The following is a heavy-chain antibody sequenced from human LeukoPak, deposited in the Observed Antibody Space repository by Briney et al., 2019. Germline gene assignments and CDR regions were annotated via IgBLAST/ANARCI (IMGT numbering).Heavy chain of an antibody. CDR1: GGTFSSYA. D-gene: IGHD3-22*01. V-gene: IGHV1-69*05. CDR3: ASRYYYDSSGYYGDYYYYMDV. J-gene: IGHJ6*03. CDR2: IIPIFGTA. Sequence: GSSVKVSCKASGGTFSSYAISWVRQAPGQGLEWMGGIIPIFGTANYAQKFQGRVTITTDESTSTAYMELSSLRSEDTAVYYCASRYYYDSSGYYGDYYYYMDVWGKGTTVTVSS.